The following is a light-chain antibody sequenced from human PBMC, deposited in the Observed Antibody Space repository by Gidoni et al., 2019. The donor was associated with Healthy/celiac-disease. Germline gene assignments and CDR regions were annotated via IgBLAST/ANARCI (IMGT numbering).Light chain of an antibody. J-gene: IGKJ4*01. CDR2: AAS. V-gene: IGKV1-9*01. Sequence: DIQFTQSPSFLSASVGDRVTITCRASQGISSYLAWYQQKPGKAPKLLIYAASTLQSGVPSRFSGSGSGTEFTLTISSLQPEDVATYYCQQLNSYPPTFGGGTKVEIK. CDR3: QQLNSYPPT. CDR1: QGISSY.